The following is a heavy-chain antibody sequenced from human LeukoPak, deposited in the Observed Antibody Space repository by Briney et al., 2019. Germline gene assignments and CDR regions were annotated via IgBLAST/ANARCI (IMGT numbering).Heavy chain of an antibody. CDR1: GFTFSSYA. D-gene: IGHD6-19*01. J-gene: IGHJ4*02. Sequence: GGSLRLSCAASGFTFSSYAMTWVRQAPGKGLERVSGISGSGGSTYYADSVKGRFTISRDNSKNTLYLQMNSLRAEDTAVYYCAKIVLSVAGTGVRYFDYWGQGTLVTVSS. V-gene: IGHV3-23*01. CDR2: ISGSGGST. CDR3: AKIVLSVAGTGVRYFDY.